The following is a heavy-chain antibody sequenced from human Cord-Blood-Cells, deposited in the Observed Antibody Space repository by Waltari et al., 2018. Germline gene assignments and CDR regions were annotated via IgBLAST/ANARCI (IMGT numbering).Heavy chain of an antibody. CDR1: GGSFSGYY. CDR3: ARTGAQLDYYYYYMDV. CDR2: INQSGST. D-gene: IGHD6-13*01. Sequence: QVQLQQWGAGLLKPSETLSLTCAVYGGSFSGYYWSWIRQPPGKGLEWIGEINQSGSTNYNPSLKSRVTISVDTSKNQFSLKLSSVTAADTAVYYCARTGAQLDYYYYYMDVWGKGTTVTVSS. V-gene: IGHV4-34*01. J-gene: IGHJ6*03.